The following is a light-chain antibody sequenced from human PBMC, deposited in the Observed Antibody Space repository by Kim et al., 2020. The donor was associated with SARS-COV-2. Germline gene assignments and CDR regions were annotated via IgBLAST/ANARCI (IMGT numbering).Light chain of an antibody. V-gene: IGKV1-39*01. CDR3: HQIYSFPHT. CDR1: QTITSY. CDR2: AAS. J-gene: IGKJ5*01. Sequence: DIQMTQSPASLSASVGDRVTITCRASQTITSYLNWYQQKPGKAPKSLIFAASSLQSGVPSRFSGSGSGTDFTLTINGLQPEDFGPYFCHQIYSFPHTFGQGTRLEI.